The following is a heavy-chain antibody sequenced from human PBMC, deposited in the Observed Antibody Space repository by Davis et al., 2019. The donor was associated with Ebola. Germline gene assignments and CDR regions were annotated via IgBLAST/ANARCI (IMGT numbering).Heavy chain of an antibody. CDR1: GFTFSSFA. CDR2: ISSSGGST. J-gene: IGHJ6*02. V-gene: IGHV3-64*04. D-gene: IGHD6-25*01. Sequence: GESLKISCSASGFTFSSFAMHWVRQAPGKGLKYVSAISSSGGSTYYADSVKDRFTISRDNSKNTLNLQMNSLRAEDTAVYHCARAVQGVAATVPYYYYGMDVWGQGTTVTVSS. CDR3: ARAVQGVAATVPYYYYGMDV.